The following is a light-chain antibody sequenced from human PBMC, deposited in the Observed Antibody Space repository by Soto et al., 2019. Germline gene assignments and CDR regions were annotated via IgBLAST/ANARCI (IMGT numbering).Light chain of an antibody. CDR1: SGHSRYA. V-gene: IGLV4-69*01. CDR2: LNSDGSH. CDR3: CSYTSSITYV. J-gene: IGLJ1*01. Sequence: QSVLTQSPSASASLGASVKLTCTLSSGHSRYAIAWHQQQPEKGPRYLMKLNSDGSHIKGDEIPDRFSGSKSGNTASLTISGLQAEDEADYYCCSYTSSITYVFGTGTKLTVL.